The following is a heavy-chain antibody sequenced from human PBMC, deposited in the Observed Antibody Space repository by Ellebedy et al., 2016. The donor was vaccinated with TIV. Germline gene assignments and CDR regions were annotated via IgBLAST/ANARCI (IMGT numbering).Heavy chain of an antibody. J-gene: IGHJ5*02. CDR3: ARDPSVNDYGDPRRFDP. CDR2: INPNSGGT. V-gene: IGHV1-2*02. D-gene: IGHD4-17*01. Sequence: ASVKVSCKASGYTFTGYYMHWVRQAPGQGLEWMGWINPNSGGTSYAQKLQGRVTITTDTSTSTAYMELRSLRSDDTAVYYCARDPSVNDYGDPRRFDPWGQGTLVTVSS. CDR1: GYTFTGYY.